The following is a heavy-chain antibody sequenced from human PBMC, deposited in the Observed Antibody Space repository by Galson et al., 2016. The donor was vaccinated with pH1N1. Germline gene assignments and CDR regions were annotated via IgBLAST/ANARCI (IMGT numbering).Heavy chain of an antibody. V-gene: IGHV1-69*13. CDR2: IIPIFGTT. CDR3: ASPAMVRGVVYYHFGMDI. CDR1: GGTFSNSA. Sequence: SVKVSCKASGGTFSNSAVSWVRQAPGQGLEWMGGIIPIFGTTKYAQKIQGRVTFTADQLTSTSYMELSSLRSEDTAVYYCASPAMVRGVVYYHFGMDIWGQGTTVTVSS. D-gene: IGHD3-10*01. J-gene: IGHJ6*02.